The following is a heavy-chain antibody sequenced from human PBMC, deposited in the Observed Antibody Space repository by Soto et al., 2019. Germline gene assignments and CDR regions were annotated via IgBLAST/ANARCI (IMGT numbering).Heavy chain of an antibody. CDR1: GFTFSSYG. V-gene: IGHV3-30*03. Sequence: QVQLVESGGGVVQPGRSLRLSCAASGFTFSSYGMHWVRQAPGKGLEWVAVISYDGSNKYYADSVKGRFTISRDNSKNTRYLQINSLIAEDTAVYYCARTYNYYDSPPALFDPWGQGTLVTVSS. D-gene: IGHD3-22*01. J-gene: IGHJ5*02. CDR2: ISYDGSNK. CDR3: ARTYNYYDSPPALFDP.